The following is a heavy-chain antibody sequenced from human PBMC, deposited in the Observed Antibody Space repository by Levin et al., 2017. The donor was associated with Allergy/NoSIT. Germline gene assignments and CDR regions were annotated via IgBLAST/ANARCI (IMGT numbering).Heavy chain of an antibody. CDR3: ARQGQRCSGGSCYSGAFDY. J-gene: IGHJ4*02. Sequence: KVSCQGSGYTFSSYWIGWVRQMPGKGLEWMGIIYPGDSDTRYNSSLQGQVTISADKSISTAYLQWNSLKASDTAIYYCARQGQRCSGGSCYSGAFDYWGQGTLVTVSS. V-gene: IGHV5-51*01. D-gene: IGHD2-15*01. CDR1: GYTFSSYW. CDR2: IYPGDSDT.